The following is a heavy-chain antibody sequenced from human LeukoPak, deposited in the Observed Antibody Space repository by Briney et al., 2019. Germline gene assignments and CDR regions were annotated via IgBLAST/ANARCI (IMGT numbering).Heavy chain of an antibody. J-gene: IGHJ4*02. V-gene: IGHV4-34*01. CDR3: VYDPEAAAGTVY. CDR2: INHSGST. CDR1: GGSFSGYC. D-gene: IGHD6-13*01. Sequence: PSETLSLTCAVYGGSFSGYCWSWIRQPPGKGLEWIGEINHSGSTNYNPSLKSQVTISVDTSKTQFSLKLSSVTAADTAVYYCVYDPEAAAGTVYWGQGTLVTVSS.